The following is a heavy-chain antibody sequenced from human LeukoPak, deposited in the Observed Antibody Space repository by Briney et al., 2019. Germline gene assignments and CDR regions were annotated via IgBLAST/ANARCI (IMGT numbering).Heavy chain of an antibody. J-gene: IGHJ4*02. CDR3: ARGLRGRYSSSWHFDY. V-gene: IGHV6-1*01. D-gene: IGHD6-13*01. CDR2: TYYRSKWYN. CDR1: GDTVSSYSSA. Sequence: SQTLSLTCAISGDTVSSYSSAWNWIRQSPSRGLEWLGRTYYRSKWYNDYAVSMKSRITFNSDTSKNQFSLQLSSVTPEDTAAYYCARGLRGRYSSSWHFDYWGQGTLVTVSS.